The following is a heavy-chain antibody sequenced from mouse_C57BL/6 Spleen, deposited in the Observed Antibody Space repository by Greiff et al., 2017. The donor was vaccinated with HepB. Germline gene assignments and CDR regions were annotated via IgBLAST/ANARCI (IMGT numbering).Heavy chain of an antibody. CDR3: TGYSNYEGFAY. CDR1: GFTFSDAW. V-gene: IGHV6-6*01. D-gene: IGHD2-5*01. CDR2: IRNKANNHAT. Sequence: EVQVVESGGGLVQPGGSMKLSCAASGFTFSDAWMDWVRQSPEKGLEWVAEIRNKANNHATYYAESVKGRFTISRDDSKSSVYLQMNSLRAEDTGIYYCTGYSNYEGFAYWGQGTLVTVSA. J-gene: IGHJ3*01.